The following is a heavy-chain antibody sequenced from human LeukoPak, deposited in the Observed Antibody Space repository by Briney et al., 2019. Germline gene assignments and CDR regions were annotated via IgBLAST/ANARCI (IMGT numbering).Heavy chain of an antibody. CDR3: ARDHKFQLLSMFYLYGLDV. J-gene: IGHJ6*02. V-gene: IGHV4-59*01. Sequence: SETLSLTCTVSGGSITTFYWSWIRQPPGKGLEWIGYVSYSGSTNYNPSLKSRVTISVDTSKNQFSLKLRSVTSSDTAVYFCARDHKFQLLSMFYLYGLDVWGQGTTVTVSS. CDR1: GGSITTFY. CDR2: VSYSGST. D-gene: IGHD2-2*01.